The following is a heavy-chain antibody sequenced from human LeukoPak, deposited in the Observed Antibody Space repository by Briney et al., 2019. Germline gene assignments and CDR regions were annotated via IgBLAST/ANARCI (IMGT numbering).Heavy chain of an antibody. J-gene: IGHJ4*02. V-gene: IGHV5-51*01. CDR1: GYSFTSYW. CDR3: ARHGDTAMVADFDY. CDR2: IYPDDYDT. Sequence: GESLKISCKGSGYSFTSYWIGWVRQMPGKGLEWMGIIYPDDYDTRYSPSFQGQVTISADKSISTAYLQWISLQASDTAMYYCARHGDTAMVADFDYWGQGTLVTVSS. D-gene: IGHD5-18*01.